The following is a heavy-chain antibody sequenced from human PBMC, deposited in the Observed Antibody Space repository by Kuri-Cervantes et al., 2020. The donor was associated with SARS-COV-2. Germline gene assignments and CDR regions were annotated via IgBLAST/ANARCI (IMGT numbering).Heavy chain of an antibody. D-gene: IGHD6-13*01. J-gene: IGHJ5*02. V-gene: IGHV4-30-2*06. CDR3: ARCRRIAAASRWFDP. CDR1: GGSISSAGYY. CDR2: IFHDGST. Sequence: SETLSLTCIVSGGSISSAGYYWNWIRQSPGKGLEWIGYIFHDGSTFYNPSLKSRVTISVDTSKNQFSLKLSSVTAADTAVYYCARCRRIAAASRWFDPWGQGTLVTVSS.